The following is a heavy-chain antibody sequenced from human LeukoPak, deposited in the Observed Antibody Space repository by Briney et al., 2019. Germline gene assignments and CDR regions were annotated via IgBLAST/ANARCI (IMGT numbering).Heavy chain of an antibody. CDR2: IITIFGTA. CDR3: ARDLAQVAGTDY. V-gene: IGHV1-69*01. Sequence: GASVTLSCKASGGTFSIYAICWVRQGPGQGLEWVGGIITIFGTANYAQKFQGRVTITADESTSTAYMELSSLRSEDTAVYYCARDLAQVAGTDYWGQGTLVTVSS. D-gene: IGHD6-19*01. J-gene: IGHJ4*02. CDR1: GGTFSIYA.